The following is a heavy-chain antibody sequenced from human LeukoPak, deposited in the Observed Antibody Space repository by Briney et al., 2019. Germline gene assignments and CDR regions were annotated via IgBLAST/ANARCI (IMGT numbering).Heavy chain of an antibody. CDR3: ARVPVVPATLYYYYGMDV. V-gene: IGHV4-59*01. J-gene: IGHJ6*02. CDR2: IYYSGST. Sequence: SETLSLTCTVSGGSISSYYWSWIRQPPGKGLEWIGYIYYSGSTNYNPSLKSRVTISVDTSKNQFSLKLSSVTAADTAVYYCARVPVVPATLYYYYGMDVWGQGTTVTVS. D-gene: IGHD2-2*01. CDR1: GGSISSYY.